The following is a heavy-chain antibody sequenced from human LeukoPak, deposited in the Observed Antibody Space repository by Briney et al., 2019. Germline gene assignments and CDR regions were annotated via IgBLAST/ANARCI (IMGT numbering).Heavy chain of an antibody. CDR2: IYYSGST. Sequence: SQTLSLTCTVSGGSISTGDYYWSWIRQPPGKGLEWIGYIYYSGSTYYNPSPRSRVTLSIDTSKNQFSLKLSSVTAADTAVYYCARPGREDWYFDLWGRGTLVTVSS. CDR3: ARPGREDWYFDL. J-gene: IGHJ2*01. V-gene: IGHV4-30-4*01. CDR1: GGSISTGDYY.